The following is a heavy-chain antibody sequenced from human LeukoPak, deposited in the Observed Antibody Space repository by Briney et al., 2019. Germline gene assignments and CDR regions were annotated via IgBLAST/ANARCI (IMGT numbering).Heavy chain of an antibody. Sequence: ASVKVSCKASGYTFTSYGISWVRQAPGQGLEWMGWISAYNGNTNYAQKLQGRVTMTTDTSTSTAYMELRSLRSDDTAVYYCARDYYDSSGYYAFFDYWGQGALVTVSS. CDR3: ARDYYDSSGYYAFFDY. CDR1: GYTFTSYG. J-gene: IGHJ4*02. CDR2: ISAYNGNT. V-gene: IGHV1-18*01. D-gene: IGHD3-22*01.